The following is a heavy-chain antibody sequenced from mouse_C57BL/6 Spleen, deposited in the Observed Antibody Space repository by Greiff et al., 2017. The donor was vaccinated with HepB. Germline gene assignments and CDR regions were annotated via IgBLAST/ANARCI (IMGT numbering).Heavy chain of an antibody. CDR3: ARYDYDGSWAMDY. V-gene: IGHV1-18*01. CDR1: GYTFTDYN. J-gene: IGHJ4*01. CDR2: INPNNGGT. Sequence: VQLQQSGPELVKPGASVKIPCKASGYTFTDYNMDWVKQSHGKSLEWIGDINPNNGGTIYNQKFKGKATLTVDKSSSTAYMELRSLTSEDTAVYYCARYDYDGSWAMDYWGQGTSVTVSS. D-gene: IGHD2-4*01.